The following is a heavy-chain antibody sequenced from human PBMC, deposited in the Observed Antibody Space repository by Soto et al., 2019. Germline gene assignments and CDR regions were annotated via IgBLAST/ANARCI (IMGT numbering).Heavy chain of an antibody. CDR1: GGSFSGYY. CDR2: INHSGST. D-gene: IGHD3-10*01. CDR3: ARIGYYYGSGSYYQPSPPYYFDY. V-gene: IGHV4-34*01. J-gene: IGHJ4*02. Sequence: SETLSLTCAVYGGSFSGYYWSWIRQPPGKGLEWIGEINHSGSTNYNPSLKSRVTISVDTSKNQFSLKLSSVTAADTAVYYCARIGYYYGSGSYYQPSPPYYFDYWGQGTLVT.